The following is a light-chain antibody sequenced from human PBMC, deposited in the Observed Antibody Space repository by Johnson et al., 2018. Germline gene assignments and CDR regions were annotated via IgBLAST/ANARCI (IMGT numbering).Light chain of an antibody. Sequence: QSVLTQPPSVSAAPGQKVTISCSGSSSNIGNNYVSWYQQLPGTAPKLLIYENNKRPSGIPDRRAGKKEGREQSRGTTGLQTGDEADYYCGTWDSSLSAGNVFGTGTKVTVL. V-gene: IGLV1-51*02. CDR2: ENN. J-gene: IGLJ1*01. CDR3: GTWDSSLSAGNV. CDR1: SSNIGNNY.